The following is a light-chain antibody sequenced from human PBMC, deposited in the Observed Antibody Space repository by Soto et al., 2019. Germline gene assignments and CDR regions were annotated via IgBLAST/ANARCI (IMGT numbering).Light chain of an antibody. CDR2: GAS. J-gene: IGKJ1*01. CDR3: QQYGSSGT. V-gene: IGKV3-20*01. Sequence: EIVLTQSPGTLSLSPGERATLSFIASQSVSNNYLAWYQQKPGQAPRLLIYGASNRAAGIPDRFSGSGSGTDFTLTISRLEPEDFAVYYCQQYGSSGTFGQGTKVDI. CDR1: QSVSNNY.